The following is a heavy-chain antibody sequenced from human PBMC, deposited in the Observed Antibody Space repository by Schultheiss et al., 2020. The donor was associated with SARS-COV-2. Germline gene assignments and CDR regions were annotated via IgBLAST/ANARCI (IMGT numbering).Heavy chain of an antibody. CDR1: GGSISSGGYY. D-gene: IGHD1-26*01. V-gene: IGHV4-61*08. Sequence: SQTLSLTCTVSGGSISSGGYYWSWIRQPPGKGLEWIGYIYYSGSTNYNPSLKSRVTISVDTSKNQFSLKLSSVTAADTAVYYCARAPDGATNSLDFDYWGQGTLVTVSS. CDR3: ARAPDGATNSLDFDY. CDR2: IYYSGST. J-gene: IGHJ4*02.